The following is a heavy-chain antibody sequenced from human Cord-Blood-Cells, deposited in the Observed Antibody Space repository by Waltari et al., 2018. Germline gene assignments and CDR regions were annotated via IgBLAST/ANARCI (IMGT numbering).Heavy chain of an antibody. V-gene: IGHV3-30-3*01. CDR2: ISYDGSNK. Sequence: QVQLVESGGGVVEPGRSLRLSCAASGFTFSSYAMHWVSQAPGKGLEWVAVISYDGSNKYYADSVKGRFTISRDNSKNTLYLQMNSLRAEDTAVYYCARDKAWSLRSAFDIWGQGTMVTVSS. CDR1: GFTFSSYA. CDR3: ARDKAWSLRSAFDI. D-gene: IGHD1-1*01. J-gene: IGHJ3*02.